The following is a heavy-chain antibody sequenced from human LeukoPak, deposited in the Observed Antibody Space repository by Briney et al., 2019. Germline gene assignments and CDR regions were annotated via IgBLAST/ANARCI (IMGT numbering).Heavy chain of an antibody. CDR1: GFTFSSYG. CDR3: AVTYDSSGYYFGYFQH. D-gene: IGHD3-22*01. V-gene: IGHV3-33*01. Sequence: GRSLRLSCAASGFTFSSYGMHWVRQAPGKGLEWVAVIWYDGSNKYYADSVKGRFTISRDNSKNTLYLQMNSLRAGDTAVYYCAVTYDSSGYYFGYFQHWGQGTLVTVSS. J-gene: IGHJ1*01. CDR2: IWYDGSNK.